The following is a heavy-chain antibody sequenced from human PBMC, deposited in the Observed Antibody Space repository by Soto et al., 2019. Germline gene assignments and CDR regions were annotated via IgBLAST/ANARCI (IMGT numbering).Heavy chain of an antibody. CDR1: GFTFSSYA. V-gene: IGHV3-23*01. CDR3: SKDGGGGRYSYYFDY. D-gene: IGHD1-26*01. Sequence: EVQLLESGGGLVQPGGSLRLSCAASGFTFSSYAMSWVRQAPGKGLEWVSAISGSGGSTYYADSVKGRFTISRDNSKNTLYLQMNSLRAEDTGVDYCSKDGGGGRYSYYFDYWGQGTLVTVSS. J-gene: IGHJ4*02. CDR2: ISGSGGST.